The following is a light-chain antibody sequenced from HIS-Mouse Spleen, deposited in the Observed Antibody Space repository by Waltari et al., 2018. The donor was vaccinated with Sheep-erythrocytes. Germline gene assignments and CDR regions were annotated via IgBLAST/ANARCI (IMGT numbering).Light chain of an antibody. CDR2: GNG. Sequence: QSVLTQPPSVSGAPGQRVTISCTGSSSNIGAGYDVHWYQQLPGTAPKLLIYGNGTRAPGVPDRFSGSKAGASASLAITGLQAEDEADYYCQSYDSSLSGYVVFGGGTKLTVL. CDR1: SSNIGAGYD. V-gene: IGLV1-40*01. CDR3: QSYDSSLSGYVV. J-gene: IGLJ2*01.